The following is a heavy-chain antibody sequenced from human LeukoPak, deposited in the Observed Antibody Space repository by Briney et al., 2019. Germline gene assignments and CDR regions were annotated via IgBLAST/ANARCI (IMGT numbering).Heavy chain of an antibody. J-gene: IGHJ4*02. Sequence: GGSLRLSCAASGFTFSSYAMSWVRQAPGKGLEWVSAISGNGGNTYYADSVKGRFTISRDNSKNTLYLQMNSLRAEDTAVYYCARDRCSGGSCYQDYWGQGTLVTVSS. CDR1: GFTFSSYA. CDR2: ISGNGGNT. CDR3: ARDRCSGGSCYQDY. D-gene: IGHD2-15*01. V-gene: IGHV3-23*01.